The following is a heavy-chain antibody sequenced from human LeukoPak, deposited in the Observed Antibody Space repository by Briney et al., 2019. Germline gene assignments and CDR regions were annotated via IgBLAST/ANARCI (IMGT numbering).Heavy chain of an antibody. Sequence: GGPLRLSCAASGFTFYSYAMSWVRQAPGKGLKRVSAISGSAASTYYADSVQGRFTIPRHNSKNMLFLQMTSLTAEDTAVDFSARWNFGESESPFFYFYFGMDVWGQGTTVTVSS. CDR1: GFTFYSYA. CDR3: ARWNFGESESPFFYFYFGMDV. CDR2: ISGSAAST. J-gene: IGHJ6*02. D-gene: IGHD3-10*01. V-gene: IGHV3-23*01.